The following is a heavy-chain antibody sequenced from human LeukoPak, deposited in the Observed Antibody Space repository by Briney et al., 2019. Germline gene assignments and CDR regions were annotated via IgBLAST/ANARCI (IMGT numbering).Heavy chain of an antibody. D-gene: IGHD1-7*01. CDR2: IYHSGNT. J-gene: IGHJ4*02. CDR3: AREELPGKFDY. CDR1: GGSISSSKW. Sequence: PSGTLSLTCAVSGGSISSSKWWSWVRQPPGKGLEWVGEIYHSGNTNYNPSLKSRVTISLDKSKNQFSLKLRSVTAADTAVYYCAREELPGKFDYWGQGTLVTVSS. V-gene: IGHV4-4*02.